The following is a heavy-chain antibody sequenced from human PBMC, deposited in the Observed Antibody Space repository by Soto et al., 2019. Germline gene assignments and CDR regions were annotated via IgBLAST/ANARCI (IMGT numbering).Heavy chain of an antibody. V-gene: IGHV4-59*01. J-gene: IGHJ4*02. CDR3: ARIKWSGSSWYYFDY. Sequence: WTWIRQPPGKGLEYIGYIHYSGSTIHNPSLKSRVTISVDTSKTQFSLTLTSVTAADTAVYYCARIKWSGSSWYYFDYWGQGTLVTVSS. D-gene: IGHD6-13*01. CDR2: IHYSGST.